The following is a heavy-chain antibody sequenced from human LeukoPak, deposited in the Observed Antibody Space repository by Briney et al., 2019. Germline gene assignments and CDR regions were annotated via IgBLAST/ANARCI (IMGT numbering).Heavy chain of an antibody. Sequence: GGSLRLSCAASGFTVSQNYMSWVRQAPGRGLEWVSLIYADGTTHYADSVKGRFTISRDNSKNTVYLQVNSVRPEDTAVYYCARDRAGTQAWVEFDPWGQGTLVTVSS. CDR2: IYADGTT. D-gene: IGHD3-10*01. CDR1: GFTVSQNY. J-gene: IGHJ5*02. CDR3: ARDRAGTQAWVEFDP. V-gene: IGHV3-66*02.